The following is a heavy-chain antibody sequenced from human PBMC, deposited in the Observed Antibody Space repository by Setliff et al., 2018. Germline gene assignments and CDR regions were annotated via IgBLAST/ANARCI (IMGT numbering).Heavy chain of an antibody. Sequence: PWETLSLTCTVSGGSISSSRYYWGWIRQPPGKGLEWIGSIYYSGSTYYNPSLKSRVTISVDTSKNQFSLKPSFVTAADTAVYYCARVSGMGSPPYYYYYYGMDVWGQGTTVTVSS. D-gene: IGHD6-25*01. CDR3: ARVSGMGSPPYYYYYYGMDV. V-gene: IGHV4-39*07. CDR1: GGSISSSRYY. CDR2: IYYSGST. J-gene: IGHJ6*02.